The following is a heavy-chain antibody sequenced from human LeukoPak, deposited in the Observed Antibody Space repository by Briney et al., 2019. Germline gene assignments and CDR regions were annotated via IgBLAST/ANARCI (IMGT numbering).Heavy chain of an antibody. Sequence: SETLSLTCTVSGDSISSSNFYWGWVRQPPGKGLEWIGYIFYTGSTHYNPSLKSRVTISVDTSVNHFSLKLSSLTAADTAVYYCVRERGSSWSGFYFDYWGQGTLVTVSS. V-gene: IGHV4-30-4*01. CDR2: IFYTGST. J-gene: IGHJ4*02. CDR1: GDSISSSNFY. D-gene: IGHD6-13*01. CDR3: VRERGSSWSGFYFDY.